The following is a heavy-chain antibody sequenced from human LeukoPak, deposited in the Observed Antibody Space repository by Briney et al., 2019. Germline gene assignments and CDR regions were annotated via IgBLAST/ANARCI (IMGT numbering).Heavy chain of an antibody. Sequence: TGGSLRLSCAASGFIFSNYGMHWVRQAPGKGLEWVALISYDGSNQYYADSVRGRFTISRDNSKNTLYLQMNSLRVEDTAVYYCAKLFFPNYWGQGTLVIVSS. D-gene: IGHD3-3*01. CDR3: AKLFFPNY. CDR1: GFIFSNYG. CDR2: ISYDGSNQ. J-gene: IGHJ4*02. V-gene: IGHV3-30*18.